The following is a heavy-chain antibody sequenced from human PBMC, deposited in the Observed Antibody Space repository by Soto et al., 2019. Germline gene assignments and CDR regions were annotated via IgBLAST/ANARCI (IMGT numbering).Heavy chain of an antibody. CDR1: GFTFSSYS. Sequence: EVQLVESGGGLVQPGGSLRLSCAASGFTFSSYSMNWVRQAPGKGLERVSYISSSSSTIYYADSVKGRFTISRDNAKNSQYLQRNSLRAEDTAVYYCARAGQLWFGEYAGHWGQGTVVTVSS. J-gene: IGHJ1*01. V-gene: IGHV3-48*01. CDR3: ARAGQLWFGEYAGH. CDR2: ISSSSSTI. D-gene: IGHD3-10*01.